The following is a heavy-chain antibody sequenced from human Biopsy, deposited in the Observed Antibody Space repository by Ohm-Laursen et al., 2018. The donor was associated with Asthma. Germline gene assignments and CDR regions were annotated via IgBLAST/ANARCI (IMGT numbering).Heavy chain of an antibody. CDR2: GGSYYDGGLK. V-gene: IGHV3-30-3*01. CDR1: GFTFRSYA. Sequence: SSLRLSCAASGFTFRSYAMHWVRQAPGKGLEWVAVGGSYYDGGLKYYADSVKGRFTISRDNSKDTLYLQVNSLRGDDTAVYYCARGKTWGRSYYFDYWGQGTLVTVSS. D-gene: IGHD6-6*01. J-gene: IGHJ4*02. CDR3: ARGKTWGRSYYFDY.